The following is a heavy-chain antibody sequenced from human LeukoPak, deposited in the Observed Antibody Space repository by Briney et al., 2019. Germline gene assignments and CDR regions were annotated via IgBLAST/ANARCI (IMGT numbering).Heavy chain of an antibody. D-gene: IGHD5-12*01. CDR2: ISGGGDIP. J-gene: IGHJ4*02. V-gene: IGHV3-23*01. CDR3: AKQRAYSGYDPLFDY. CDR1: GFTLSTYA. Sequence: GGSLRLSCAASGFTLSTYALSWVRQAPGKGLEWVSSISGGGDIPCYADSVKGRFTISRDNSKNTLYLEMNTLRAEDSAVYYCAKQRAYSGYDPLFDYWGQGTLVTVSS.